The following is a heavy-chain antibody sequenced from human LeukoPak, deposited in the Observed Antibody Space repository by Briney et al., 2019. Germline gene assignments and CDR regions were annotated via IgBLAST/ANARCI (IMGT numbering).Heavy chain of an antibody. Sequence: ASVKVSCKASGYTFTGYAIQWVRQAPGQRLEWMGWINAGNGNTKYSQKFQGRVTITRDTSASTAYMELSSLRSEDTAVYYCARGWDIVPYDYWGQGTLVTVSS. D-gene: IGHD2-8*01. CDR3: ARGWDIVPYDY. CDR1: GYTFTGYA. CDR2: INAGNGNT. V-gene: IGHV1-3*01. J-gene: IGHJ4*02.